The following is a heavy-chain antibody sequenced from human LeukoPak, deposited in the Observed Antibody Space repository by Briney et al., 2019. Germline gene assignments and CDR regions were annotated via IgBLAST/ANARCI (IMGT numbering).Heavy chain of an antibody. V-gene: IGHV3-11*01. D-gene: IGHD3-10*01. CDR1: GFTFSDYY. CDR3: ARVTNAGYYGSGSRNGGRWFDP. CDR2: ISSSGSTI. J-gene: IGHJ5*02. Sequence: GGSLRLSCAASGFTFSDYYMSWIRQAPGKGLEWVSYISSSGSTIYYADSVKGRFTISRDNAKNSLYLQMNSLRAEDTAVYYCARVTNAGYYGSGSRNGGRWFDPWGQGTLVTVSS.